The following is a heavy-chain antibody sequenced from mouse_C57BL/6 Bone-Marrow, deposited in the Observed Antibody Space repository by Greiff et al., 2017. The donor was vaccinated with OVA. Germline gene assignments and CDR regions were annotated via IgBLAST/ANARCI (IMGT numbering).Heavy chain of an antibody. V-gene: IGHV1-7*01. CDR2: INPSSGYT. CDR3: ARSEYSCDWCYDV. J-gene: IGHJ1*03. Sequence: QFQLQQSGAELAKPGASVKLSCKASGYTFTGYWMHWVKQRPGQGLEWIGYINPSSGYTKYNQKFKDKATLTADKSSSTAYMQLSSLTYEDSAVYDCARSEYSCDWCYDVWGTGTTVTVSS. D-gene: IGHD5-2*01. CDR1: GYTFTGYW.